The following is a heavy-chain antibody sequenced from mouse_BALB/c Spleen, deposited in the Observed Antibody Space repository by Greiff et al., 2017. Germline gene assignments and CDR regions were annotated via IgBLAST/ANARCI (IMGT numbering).Heavy chain of an antibody. Sequence: QVQLQQPGAELVKPGASVKLSCKASGYTFTSYWMHWVKQRPGQGLEWIGEINPSNGRTNYNEKFKSKATLTVDKSSSTAYMQLSSLTSEDSAVYYCAREGEFITTATGYFDVWGAGTTVTVSS. CDR3: AREGEFITTATGYFDV. D-gene: IGHD1-2*01. J-gene: IGHJ1*01. CDR1: GYTFTSYW. CDR2: INPSNGRT. V-gene: IGHV1S81*02.